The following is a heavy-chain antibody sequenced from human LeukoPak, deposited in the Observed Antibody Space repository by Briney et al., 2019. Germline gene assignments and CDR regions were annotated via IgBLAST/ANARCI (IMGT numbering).Heavy chain of an antibody. D-gene: IGHD3-16*02. CDR2: IHPNTGNP. CDR3: ARAFQRLGELSLPDY. V-gene: IGHV7-4-1*02. CDR1: GYTFTNYA. Sequence: ASVKVSCKTSGYTFTNYAMKWVRQAPGQGLEWMGWIHPNTGNPTYAQGFTGRFVFSLDTSVSTTYLQISSLKPEDTAVYYCARAFQRLGELSLPDYWGQGTLVTVSS. J-gene: IGHJ4*02.